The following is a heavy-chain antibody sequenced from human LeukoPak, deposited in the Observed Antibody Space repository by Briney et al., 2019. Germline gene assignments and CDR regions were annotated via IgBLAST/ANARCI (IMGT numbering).Heavy chain of an antibody. CDR2: IKQDGREK. J-gene: IGHJ4*02. D-gene: IGHD2-2*01. CDR1: GFTFSSYW. CDR3: ATVYCTTTNCFRRFDY. V-gene: IGHV3-7*01. Sequence: GGSLRLSCAASGFTFSSYWMSWLRQSPGKGLEGVANIKQDGREKYYVDSVEERFTISRNNAKNSLYPQMNSLRAEDTAVYYCATVYCTTTNCFRRFDYWGQGTLVTVSS.